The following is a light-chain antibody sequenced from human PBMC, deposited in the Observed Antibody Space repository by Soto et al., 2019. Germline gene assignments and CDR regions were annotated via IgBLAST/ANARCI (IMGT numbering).Light chain of an antibody. CDR1: QSVSSN. J-gene: IGKJ1*01. CDR2: GAS. CDR3: QQYNNWLWT. Sequence: EIVMTQSPATLSVSPGARATLSCRASQSVSSNLAWYQQKPGQAPRLLIYGASNSATGIPARFSGSGSGTEFTLTISRRQSEDFAVYYCQQYNNWLWTFGQGTKVEIK. V-gene: IGKV3-15*01.